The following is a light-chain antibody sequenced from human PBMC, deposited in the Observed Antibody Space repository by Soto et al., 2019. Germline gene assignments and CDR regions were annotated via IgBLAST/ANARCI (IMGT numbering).Light chain of an antibody. J-gene: IGLJ2*01. V-gene: IGLV2-11*01. CDR1: SADVGCYDF. CDR2: DVS. Sequence: QSALTQPRSVSGSPGQSVTISCAGSSADVGCYDFVSWYKQHPGKAPKLIISDVSKRPSGVPDRFSGSKSGSTASLTISGLQAEDEADYYCSSFAGSHVAFGGGTKLTVL. CDR3: SSFAGSHVA.